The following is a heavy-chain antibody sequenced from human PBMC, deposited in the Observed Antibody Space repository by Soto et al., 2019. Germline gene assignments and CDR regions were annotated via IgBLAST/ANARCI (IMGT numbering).Heavy chain of an antibody. Sequence: GGSLRLSCAASGFTFSSYAMSWVRQAPGKGLEWVSAISGSGGSTYYADSVKGRFTISRDNSKNTLYLQMNSLRAEDTAVYYCAKDRDPYTAIPKYYFDYWGQGTLVTVSS. CDR2: ISGSGGST. CDR1: GFTFSSYA. CDR3: AKDRDPYTAIPKYYFDY. V-gene: IGHV3-23*01. J-gene: IGHJ4*02. D-gene: IGHD5-18*01.